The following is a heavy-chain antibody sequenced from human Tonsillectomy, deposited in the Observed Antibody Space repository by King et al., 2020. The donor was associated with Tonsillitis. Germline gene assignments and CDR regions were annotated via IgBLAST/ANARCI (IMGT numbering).Heavy chain of an antibody. CDR3: ARALGDPDAFDI. D-gene: IGHD7-27*01. CDR2: IYCSGST. V-gene: IGHV4-59*01. Sequence: VQLQESGPGLLKPSESLSLTCTVSGGFISSCYWSWCRQPAGKGREWLGCIYCSGSTNSNPPLKSRVTLQVDTSKNQFTLKLSSVTAADTAVYYCARALGDPDAFDIWGQGTMVTVSS. J-gene: IGHJ3*02. CDR1: GGFISSCY.